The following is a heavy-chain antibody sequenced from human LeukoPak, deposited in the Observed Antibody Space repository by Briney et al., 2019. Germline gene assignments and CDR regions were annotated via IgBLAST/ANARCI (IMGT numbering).Heavy chain of an antibody. CDR1: GFTFSSYA. CDR3: AKSKPTGYSGYDFRGARDYYYGMDV. CDR2: ISGSGGST. Sequence: PGGSLRLSCAASGFTFSSYAMSWVRQAPGKGLEWVSAISGSGGSTYYADSVKGRFTISRDNSKNTLYLQMNSLRAEDTAVYYCAKSKPTGYSGYDFRGARDYYYGMDVWGQGTTVTVSS. J-gene: IGHJ6*02. D-gene: IGHD5-12*01. V-gene: IGHV3-23*01.